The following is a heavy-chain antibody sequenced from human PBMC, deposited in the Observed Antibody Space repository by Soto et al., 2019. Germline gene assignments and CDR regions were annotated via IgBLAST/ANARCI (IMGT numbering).Heavy chain of an antibody. CDR1: GFTFRSHG. V-gene: IGHV3-33*01. D-gene: IGHD3-16*01. J-gene: IGHJ4*02. CDR3: ARWGDNQRLDS. CDR2: IWYDGSNK. Sequence: QVQLVQSGGGVVQPGGSLRLSCEATGFTFRSHGMHWVRQAPGKGLEWVAVIWYDGSNKYYADSVKGRLTISRDNSKNTLYLQMNSLRAEDTAVYYCARWGDNQRLDSWGQGNLVTVSS.